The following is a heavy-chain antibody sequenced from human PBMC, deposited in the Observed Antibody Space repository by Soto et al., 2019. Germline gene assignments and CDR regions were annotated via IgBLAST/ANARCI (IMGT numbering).Heavy chain of an antibody. CDR2: ISNSGNYI. D-gene: IGHD2-2*01. CDR3: ARDESAGSSIKY. V-gene: IGHV3-21*01. J-gene: IGHJ4*02. Sequence: EVPVVESGGGLVKPGGSLRLSCSASGSTFSSYGMNWVPQAPGKGLEWVSSISNSGNYIYYADSVQGRFTISRDNAKNSLYLQMNSLRAEDTAVYFCARDESAGSSIKYWGQGTLVTVSS. CDR1: GSTFSSYG.